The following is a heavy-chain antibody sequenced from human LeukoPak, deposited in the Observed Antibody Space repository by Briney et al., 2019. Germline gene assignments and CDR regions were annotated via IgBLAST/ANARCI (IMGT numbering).Heavy chain of an antibody. Sequence: GASVKLSCKASGGTFSSYAISWVRQAPGQGLEWIGGIIPIFGTANYAQKFQGRVTITADESTSTAYMELSSLRSEDTAVYYCAGLRYFDWHYYYYYMDVWGKGTTVTVSS. CDR3: AGLRYFDWHYYYYYMDV. CDR2: IIPIFGTA. CDR1: GGTFSSYA. J-gene: IGHJ6*03. D-gene: IGHD3-9*01. V-gene: IGHV1-69*13.